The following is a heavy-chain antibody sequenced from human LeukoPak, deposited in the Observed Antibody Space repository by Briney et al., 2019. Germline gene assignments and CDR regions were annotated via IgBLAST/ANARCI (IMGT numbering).Heavy chain of an antibody. CDR2: SSPIFGTA. J-gene: IGHJ6*02. D-gene: IGHD2-2*01. CDR1: GGIFSSYG. Sequence: SVKVSCKASGGIFSSYGISWVRQAPGQRLEWMGGSSPIFGTANYAQKFQGRVTITADESTSTAYMELSSLRSEDTAVYYCAREGQVVPAAAYYYYGMDVWGQGTTVTVSS. CDR3: AREGQVVPAAAYYYYGMDV. V-gene: IGHV1-69*01.